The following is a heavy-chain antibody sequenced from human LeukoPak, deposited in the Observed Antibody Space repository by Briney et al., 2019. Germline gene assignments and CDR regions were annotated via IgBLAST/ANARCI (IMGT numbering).Heavy chain of an antibody. V-gene: IGHV4-59*12. D-gene: IGHD3-3*01. Sequence: SETLPLTCTVSGGSISNYFWSWIRQPPGKGLECIGYIYYSDSTNYNPSLKSRVTVSVDTSKNQFSLKLSSVTAADTAVYYCARTPYDFWSGYQIRWGQGTLVTVSS. CDR1: GGSISNYF. CDR3: ARTPYDFWSGYQIR. CDR2: IYYSDST. J-gene: IGHJ4*02.